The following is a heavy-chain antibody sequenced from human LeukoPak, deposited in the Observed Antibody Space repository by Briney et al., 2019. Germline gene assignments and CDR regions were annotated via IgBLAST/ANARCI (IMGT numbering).Heavy chain of an antibody. Sequence: GGSLRLSCAASGFTFRKYGMSWVRQAPGKGLEWVSVVGDSAETTHYADSVKGRFFISRDNSKNTVHLEMNRLRAEDTDLYYCVKDSFILEGGVGSDDGFAVWVQGAMVTVCS. V-gene: IGHV3-23*01. CDR1: GFTFRKYG. J-gene: IGHJ3*01. CDR3: VKDSFILEGGVGSDDGFAV. CDR2: VGDSAETT. D-gene: IGHD3-3*01.